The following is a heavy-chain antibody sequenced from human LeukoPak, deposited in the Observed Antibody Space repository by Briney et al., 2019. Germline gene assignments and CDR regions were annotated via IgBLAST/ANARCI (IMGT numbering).Heavy chain of an antibody. J-gene: IGHJ5*02. CDR2: IFPGDSDT. V-gene: IGHV5-51*01. Sequence: GEYLKISCKGSGYSFSSYWIAWVRRMPGRGLEWMGIIFPGDSDTRYSPAFQGQVTISADKSINTAYLQWRSLRASDTAVYYCARQPGSGAWGQGTLVTVSS. CDR1: GYSFSSYW. CDR3: ARQPGSGA. D-gene: IGHD1-14*01.